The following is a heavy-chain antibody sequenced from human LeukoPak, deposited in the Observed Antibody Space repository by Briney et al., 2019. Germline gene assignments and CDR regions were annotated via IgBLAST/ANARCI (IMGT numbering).Heavy chain of an antibody. V-gene: IGHV4-59*08. CDR2: IYYSGST. Sequence: KSSETLSLTCTVSGVSISSYYWSWIRQPPGKGLESIGNIYYSGSTKYNPSLKSRVTISVDTSKNHFSLKLSSVTAADTAVYYCARHGNYYDSSGYNYYFDYWGQGTLGTVSS. CDR3: ARHGNYYDSSGYNYYFDY. D-gene: IGHD3-22*01. J-gene: IGHJ4*02. CDR1: GVSISSYY.